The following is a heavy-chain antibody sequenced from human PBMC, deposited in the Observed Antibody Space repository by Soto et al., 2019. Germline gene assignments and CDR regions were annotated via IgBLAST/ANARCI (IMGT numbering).Heavy chain of an antibody. CDR3: ASGVYDSSGYYFYYYGMDV. V-gene: IGHV1-46*01. J-gene: IGHJ6*02. CDR2: INPSGGST. D-gene: IGHD3-22*01. Sequence: ASVKVSCKASGYTFTSYYMHWVRQAPGQGLEWMGIINPSGGSTSCAQKFQGRVTMTRDTSTSTVYMELSSLRSEDTAVYYCASGVYDSSGYYFYYYGMDVWGQGTTVTVSS. CDR1: GYTFTSYY.